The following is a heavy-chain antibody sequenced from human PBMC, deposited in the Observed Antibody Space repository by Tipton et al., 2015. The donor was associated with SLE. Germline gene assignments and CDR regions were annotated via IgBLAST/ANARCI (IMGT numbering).Heavy chain of an antibody. CDR2: IYTGGGT. CDR1: GFTFSSYA. D-gene: IGHD4-11*01. J-gene: IGHJ4*02. V-gene: IGHV3-23*03. Sequence: SLRLSCAASGFTFSSYAMTWVRQAPGKGLEWVSVIYTGGGTYYADSVKGRFTISRDNAKNSLYLQMNSLRAEDTAVYYCARGRPSHTNYEKYFDSWGQGTLVTVSS. CDR3: ARGRPSHTNYEKYFDS.